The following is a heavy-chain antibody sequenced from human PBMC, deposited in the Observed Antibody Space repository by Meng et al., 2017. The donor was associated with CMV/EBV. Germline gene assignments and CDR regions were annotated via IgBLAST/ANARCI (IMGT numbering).Heavy chain of an antibody. Sequence: QVEQLRAEVKKPGSSVKVSCKASGGHLSSYAISWVRHAPGQGLEWMGGIIPIFGTANHTQKFQGRVTITADESTSTAYMELSRLRSEDTAVYYCAMIYDSSGYYNYYFDYWGQGTLVTVSS. CDR2: IIPIFGTA. CDR3: AMIYDSSGYYNYYFDY. CDR1: GGHLSSYA. D-gene: IGHD3-22*01. V-gene: IGHV1-69*12. J-gene: IGHJ4*02.